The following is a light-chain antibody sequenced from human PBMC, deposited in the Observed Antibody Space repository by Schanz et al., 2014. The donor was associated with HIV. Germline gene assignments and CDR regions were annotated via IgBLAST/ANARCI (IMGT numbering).Light chain of an antibody. CDR2: GSS. Sequence: DIQMTQSPSTLSASVGDRVTITCRASQNIGNWLAWYQQKPGKAPKLLIYGSSTLQSGVPSRISGSGSGTEFTLTINSLQPDDFATYYCQQYNGYSYTFGQGTKLLI. J-gene: IGKJ2*01. CDR3: QQYNGYSYT. V-gene: IGKV1-5*03. CDR1: QNIGNW.